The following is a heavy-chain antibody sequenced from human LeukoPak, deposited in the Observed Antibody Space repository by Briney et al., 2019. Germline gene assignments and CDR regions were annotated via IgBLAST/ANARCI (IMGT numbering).Heavy chain of an antibody. J-gene: IGHJ6*02. D-gene: IGHD6-13*01. CDR3: ARDLRQQLVRGYGMDV. CDR1: GGSISSGGYY. CDR2: IYYSGST. Sequence: SQTLSLTCTVSGGSISSGGYYWSWIRQHPGKGLEWIGYIYYSGSTYYNPSLKSRVTISVDTSKNQFSLKLSSVTAADTAVYYCARDLRQQLVRGYGMDVWGQGTTVTVS. V-gene: IGHV4-31*03.